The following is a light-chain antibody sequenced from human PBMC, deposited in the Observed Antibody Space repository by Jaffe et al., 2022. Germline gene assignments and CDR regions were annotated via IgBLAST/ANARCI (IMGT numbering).Light chain of an antibody. CDR3: QQYNTRPGT. CDR1: QSVSSN. Sequence: EIVMTQSPATLSVSPGERATLSCRASQSVSSNLAWYQQKPGQAPRLLIYGASTRATGIPARFSGSGSGTEFTLTISSLQSEDFAVYYCQQYNTRPGTFGQGTKLEIK. V-gene: IGKV3-15*01. CDR2: GAS. J-gene: IGKJ2*01.